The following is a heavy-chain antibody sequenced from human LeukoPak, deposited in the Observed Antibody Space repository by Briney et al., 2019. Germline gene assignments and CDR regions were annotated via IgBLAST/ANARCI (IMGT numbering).Heavy chain of an antibody. CDR1: GGSISGYY. D-gene: IGHD3-10*01. Sequence: ASETLSLTCTVSGGSISGYYWSWIRQPPGKGLEWIGFIYYSGSTKYNPSLKSRVTISVDTSKNQFSLKLTSVTAADTAAYYCARYGSGSYSDDHFQHWGQGTLVTVSS. CDR2: IYYSGST. V-gene: IGHV4-59*08. J-gene: IGHJ1*01. CDR3: ARYGSGSYSDDHFQH.